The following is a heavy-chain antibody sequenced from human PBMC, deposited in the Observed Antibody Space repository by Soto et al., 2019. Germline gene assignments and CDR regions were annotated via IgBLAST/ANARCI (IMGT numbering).Heavy chain of an antibody. V-gene: IGHV4-31*02. Sequence: SETLSLTCTVSGGSISSGGYYWSWIRQHPGKGLEWIGYIYYSGSTYYNPSLKSRVTISVDTSKNQFSLKLSSVTAADTAVYYCARSPVEMATNFYYGMDVWGQWTTVTVSS. D-gene: IGHD5-12*01. CDR3: ARSPVEMATNFYYGMDV. J-gene: IGHJ6*02. CDR2: IYYSGST. CDR1: GGSISSGGYY.